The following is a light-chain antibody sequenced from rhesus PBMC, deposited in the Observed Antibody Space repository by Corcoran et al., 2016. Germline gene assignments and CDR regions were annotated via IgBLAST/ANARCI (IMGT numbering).Light chain of an antibody. V-gene: IGKV1-22*01. CDR3: QQYSSRPPT. J-gene: IGKJ4*01. CDR2: KAS. CDR1: QGISSW. Sequence: DIQMTQSPSSLSASVGDTVTITCRASQGISSWLAWYQQKPGKAPKLLIDKASSLQSGVPSRFSGSGSGTDFTLTISSLQSEDFATYYCQQYSSRPPTFGGGTKVEIK.